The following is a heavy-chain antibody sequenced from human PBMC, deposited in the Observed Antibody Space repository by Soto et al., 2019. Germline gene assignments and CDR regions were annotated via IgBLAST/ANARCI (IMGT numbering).Heavy chain of an antibody. V-gene: IGHV4-30-4*01. CDR1: GGSISSGDYY. J-gene: IGHJ4*02. Sequence: QVQLQESGPGLVKPSQPLSLTCPVSGGSISSGDYYWSWIRQPPGKSLEWIGYIYYNGSTYYNPSLKSRVTISVDTYKNQFSVKLSSVTAADTAVYYCARGRYSYGYSDFDYCGQGTLVTVSS. CDR2: IYYNGST. D-gene: IGHD5-18*01. CDR3: ARGRYSYGYSDFDY.